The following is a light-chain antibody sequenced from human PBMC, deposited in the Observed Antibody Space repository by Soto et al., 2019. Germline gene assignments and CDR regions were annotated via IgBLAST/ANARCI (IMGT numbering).Light chain of an antibody. CDR2: DAS. V-gene: IGKV3-11*01. J-gene: IGKJ1*01. CDR1: QSVNRY. Sequence: EIVLTHSPATLSLSPWERATLSCWASQSVNRYLVWYQQKPGQAPRLLMYDASKRATGIPARFSGSGSGTEFTLTITSLQPDDFATYYCQQYNSYPWKFGQGTKVDIK. CDR3: QQYNSYPWK.